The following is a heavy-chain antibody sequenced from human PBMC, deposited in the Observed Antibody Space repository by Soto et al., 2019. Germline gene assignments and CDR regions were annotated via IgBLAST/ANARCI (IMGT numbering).Heavy chain of an antibody. CDR3: AKLGEAHKSIAAAGINYYYYGMDV. CDR2: ISYDGSNK. V-gene: IGHV3-30*18. CDR1: GFTFSSYG. Sequence: QVQLVESGGGVVQPGRSLRLSCAASGFTFSSYGMHWVRQAPGKGLEWVAVISYDGSNKYYADSVKGRFTISRDNSKNTLSLQMNSLRAEDTAVYYCAKLGEAHKSIAAAGINYYYYGMDVWGQGTTVTVSS. D-gene: IGHD6-13*01. J-gene: IGHJ6*02.